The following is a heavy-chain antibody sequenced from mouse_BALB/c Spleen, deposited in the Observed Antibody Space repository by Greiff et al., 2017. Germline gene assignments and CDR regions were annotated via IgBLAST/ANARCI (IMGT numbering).Heavy chain of an antibody. J-gene: IGHJ2*01. CDR2: IDPDNGDT. V-gene: IGHV14-4*02. CDR1: GFSITGYY. CDR3: RRDYDDRFDY. D-gene: IGHD2-4*01. Sequence: VQLQQSGAELVRPGASVKLSCTASGFSITGYYMHWVKQRPGQGLEWIGWIDPDNGDTEYAPKFKGKATMTADTSSNTAYLQLSSLTSEDTAVYYCRRDYDDRFDYWGQGTTLTVSS.